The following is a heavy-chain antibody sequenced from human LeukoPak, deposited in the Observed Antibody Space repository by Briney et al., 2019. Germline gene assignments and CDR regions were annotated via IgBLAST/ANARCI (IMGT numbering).Heavy chain of an antibody. V-gene: IGHV1-2*02. CDR3: ARDPSSMVRGVIIWYFDY. CDR2: INPNSGTT. D-gene: IGHD3-10*01. CDR1: GYTFTGYY. Sequence: GASVKVSCKASGYTFTGYYLHWVRQAPGQGLEWMGWINPNSGTTHYVQKVQRRVTMTWDTSISSAYMELSSLTSDDTAVYYCARDPSSMVRGVIIWYFDYWGQGTLVTVSS. J-gene: IGHJ4*02.